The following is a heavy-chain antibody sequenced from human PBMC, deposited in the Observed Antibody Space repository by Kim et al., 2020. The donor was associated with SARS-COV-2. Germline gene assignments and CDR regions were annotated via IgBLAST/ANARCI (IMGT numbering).Heavy chain of an antibody. V-gene: IGHV4-59*08. CDR1: GGSISSYY. Sequence: SETLSLTCTVSGGSISSYYWSWVRQPPGKGLEWIGYIYYSGSTNYNPSLKSRVTISVNTSKNQFYLKLSSVTAADTAEYYCARRSRGVVYYGDYVLNNWYCVLGGRGPRVRVSS. CDR2: IYYSGST. D-gene: IGHD4-17*01. J-gene: IGHJ2*01. CDR3: ARRSRGVVYYGDYVLNNWYCVL.